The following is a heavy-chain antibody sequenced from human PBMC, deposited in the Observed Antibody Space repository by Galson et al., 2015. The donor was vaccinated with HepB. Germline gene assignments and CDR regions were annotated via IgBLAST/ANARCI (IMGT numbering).Heavy chain of an antibody. CDR2: INSDGSST. CDR3: ARGPWDILTGYYGLGAGVDY. D-gene: IGHD3-9*01. J-gene: IGHJ4*02. Sequence: SLRLSCAASGFTFSSYWMHWVRQAPGKGLVWVSRINSDGSSTSYADSVKGRFTISRDNAKNTLYLQMNSLRAEDTAVYYCARGPWDILTGYYGLGAGVDYWGQGTLVTVSS. V-gene: IGHV3-74*01. CDR1: GFTFSSYW.